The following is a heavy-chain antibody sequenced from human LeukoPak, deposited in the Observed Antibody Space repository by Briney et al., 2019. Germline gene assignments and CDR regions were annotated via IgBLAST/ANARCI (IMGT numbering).Heavy chain of an antibody. J-gene: IGHJ1*01. CDR2: IIPILGIA. CDR1: GGTFSSYA. V-gene: IGHV1-69*04. D-gene: IGHD2-21*02. Sequence: LGASVKVSCKASGGTFSSYAISWVRQAPGQGLEWMGRIIPILGIANYAQKFQGRVTITADKSTSTAYMELSSLRSEDTAVYYCAGDQSIVVVTAIPGYFQHWGQGTLVTVSS. CDR3: AGDQSIVVVTAIPGYFQH.